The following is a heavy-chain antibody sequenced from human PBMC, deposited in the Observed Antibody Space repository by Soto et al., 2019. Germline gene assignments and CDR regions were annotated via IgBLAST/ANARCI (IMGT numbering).Heavy chain of an antibody. CDR3: AREGGYFDSSGSGVYHYHGVDV. CDR1: GGSISSGDYY. Sequence: SETLSLTCTVSGGSISSGDYYWSWIRQPPGKGLEWIGYIYYSGNTYYNPSLKSRVTMSLDTSRNQFSLKLSSVTAADTAVYYCAREGGYFDSSGSGVYHYHGVDVWGQGTTVTVSS. J-gene: IGHJ6*02. CDR2: IYYSGNT. D-gene: IGHD3-22*01. V-gene: IGHV4-30-4*01.